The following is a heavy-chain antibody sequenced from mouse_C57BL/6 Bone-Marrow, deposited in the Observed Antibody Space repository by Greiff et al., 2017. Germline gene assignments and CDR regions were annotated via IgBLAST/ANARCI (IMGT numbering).Heavy chain of an antibody. CDR2: IYPRSGNT. D-gene: IGHD2-3*01. J-gene: IGHJ2*01. Sequence: QVQLQQSGAELARPGASVKLSCKASGYTFTSYGISWVKQRTGQGLEWIGEIYPRSGNTYYNEKFKGKATLTADKSSSTAYMELRSLTSEDSAVYFCARRIYDGYLYYFDYWGQGTTLTVSS. CDR3: ARRIYDGYLYYFDY. CDR1: GYTFTSYG. V-gene: IGHV1-81*01.